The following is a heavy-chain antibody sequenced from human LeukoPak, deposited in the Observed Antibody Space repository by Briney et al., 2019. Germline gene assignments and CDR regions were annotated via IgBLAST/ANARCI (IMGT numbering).Heavy chain of an antibody. CDR1: GYSFSIYW. CDR2: IYPADSDT. CDR3: ARPAGGGRKRWLPDY. V-gene: IGHV5-51*01. Sequence: GESLKISCKGSGYSFSIYWIGWVRQMPGKGLEWMGIIYPADSDTRYSPSFQGQVTISADKSISTAYLQWSSLKASDTALYYCARPAGGGRKRWLPDYWGQGTLVTVSS. J-gene: IGHJ4*02. D-gene: IGHD5-24*01.